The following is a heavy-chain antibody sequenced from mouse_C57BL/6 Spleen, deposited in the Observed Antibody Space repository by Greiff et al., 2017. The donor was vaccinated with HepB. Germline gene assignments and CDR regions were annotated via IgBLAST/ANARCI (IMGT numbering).Heavy chain of an antibody. CDR2: INPYNGGT. J-gene: IGHJ4*01. Sequence: EVQLQQSGPVLVKPGASVKMSCKASGYTFTDYYMNWVKQSHGKSLEWIGVINPYNGGTSYNQKFKGKATLTVDKSSSTAYMELNSLTSEDSAVYYCARRRLRQGDYYAMDYWGQGTSVTVSS. D-gene: IGHD2-4*01. CDR1: GYTFTDYY. CDR3: ARRRLRQGDYYAMDY. V-gene: IGHV1-19*01.